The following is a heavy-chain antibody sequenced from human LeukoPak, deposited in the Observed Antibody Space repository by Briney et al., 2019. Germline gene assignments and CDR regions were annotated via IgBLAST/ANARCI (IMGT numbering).Heavy chain of an antibody. Sequence: PSETLSLTCTVSGGSISSYYWSWIRQPPGKGLEWIGYIYYSGSTNYNPSLKSRVTISVDTSKNQFSLKLSSVTAADTAVYYCARAPGENYFDYWGQGTPVTVSS. V-gene: IGHV4-59*01. CDR3: ARAPGENYFDY. J-gene: IGHJ4*02. CDR2: IYYSGST. CDR1: GGSISSYY.